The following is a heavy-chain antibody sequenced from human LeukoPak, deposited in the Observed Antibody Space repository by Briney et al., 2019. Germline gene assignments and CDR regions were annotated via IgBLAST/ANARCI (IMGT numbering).Heavy chain of an antibody. Sequence: AAVRVSRKPSVYTFTGYYMHAVRRAPRQGLKWMGWINPNSGDTNYTQNPQGRVTMTKNTSTSTAYMELRSLSSDDTAVYYCARAGRYDIVVVPAALSDFDIWGQGTMVTVSS. V-gene: IGHV1-2*02. D-gene: IGHD2-2*01. CDR3: ARAGRYDIVVVPAALSDFDI. CDR1: VYTFTGYY. J-gene: IGHJ3*02. CDR2: INPNSGDT.